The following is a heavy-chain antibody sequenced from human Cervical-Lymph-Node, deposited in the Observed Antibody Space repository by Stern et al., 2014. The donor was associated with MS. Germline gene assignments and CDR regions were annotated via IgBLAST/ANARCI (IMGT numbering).Heavy chain of an antibody. CDR2: IWYDGSNP. CDR1: GFSFSRYA. J-gene: IGHJ4*02. V-gene: IGHV3-33*01. D-gene: IGHD6-13*01. Sequence: VQLGESGGGVVQPGRSLRLSCAASGFSFSRYAMHWVRQAPGTGLEWVALIWYDGSNPYYADSVTGRFTISRDNFKNTLYLQMNSLRAEDTAVYYCASAYSSSHYYFDYWGQGTLVTVSS. CDR3: ASAYSSSHYYFDY.